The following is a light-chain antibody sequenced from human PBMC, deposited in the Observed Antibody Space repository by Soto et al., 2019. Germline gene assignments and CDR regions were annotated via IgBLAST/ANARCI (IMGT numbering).Light chain of an antibody. CDR2: DVS. CDR1: SSDVGGYNY. CDR3: SSYTSRSTLV. J-gene: IGLJ2*01. Sequence: QSALPQPDSVSGSPGQSITISCTGTSSDVGGYNYVSWYQPHPGKAPKLMIYDVSNRPSGVSNRISGSKSGNTDSLTISGIQAEDEADYSCSSYTSRSTLVFGGGTKLTVL. V-gene: IGLV2-14*01.